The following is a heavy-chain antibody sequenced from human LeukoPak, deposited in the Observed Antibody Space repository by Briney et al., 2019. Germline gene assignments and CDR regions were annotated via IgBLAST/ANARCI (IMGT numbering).Heavy chain of an antibody. Sequence: PGGSLRLSCAASGFTFSSYEMNWVRQAPGKGLEWVSYISSSGSTIYYADSVKGRFTISRDNAKNSLYLQMNSLRAEDTAVYYCARYGSGHDFDYWGQGTLVTVSS. CDR2: ISSSGSTI. CDR3: ARYGSGHDFDY. D-gene: IGHD5-12*01. V-gene: IGHV3-48*03. CDR1: GFTFSSYE. J-gene: IGHJ4*02.